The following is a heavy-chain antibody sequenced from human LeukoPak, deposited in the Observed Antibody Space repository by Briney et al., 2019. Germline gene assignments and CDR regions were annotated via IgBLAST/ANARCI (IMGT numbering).Heavy chain of an antibody. D-gene: IGHD6-19*01. Sequence: GGSLRLSCAVSGFTFSSYEMNWVRQAPGKGLEWVSYISSSGSTICYADSVKGRFTISRDNAKNSLYLQMNSLRAEDTAVYYCARELGGSGFDYWGQGTLVTVSS. CDR1: GFTFSSYE. CDR2: ISSSGSTI. V-gene: IGHV3-48*03. CDR3: ARELGGSGFDY. J-gene: IGHJ4*02.